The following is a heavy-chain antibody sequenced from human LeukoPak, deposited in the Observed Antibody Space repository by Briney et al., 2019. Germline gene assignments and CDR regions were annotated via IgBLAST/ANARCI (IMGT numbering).Heavy chain of an antibody. D-gene: IGHD2-2*01. CDR3: ARRACSSTSCPIDY. CDR1: GGSISSYY. CDR2: IYTSGST. V-gene: IGHV4-4*07. Sequence: SETLSLTCTVSGGSISSYYWSWIRQPAGKGLEWIGRIYTSGSTSYNPSLKSRVTISVDKSKNQFSLKLSSVTAADTAVYYCARRACSSTSCPIDYWGQGTLVTVSS. J-gene: IGHJ4*02.